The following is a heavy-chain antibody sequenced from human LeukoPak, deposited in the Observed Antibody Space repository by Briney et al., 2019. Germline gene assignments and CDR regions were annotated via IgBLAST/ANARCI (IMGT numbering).Heavy chain of an antibody. CDR1: GGSFSGYY. V-gene: IGHV4-34*01. CDR3: ARFPYSSGWYLVDY. J-gene: IGHJ4*02. D-gene: IGHD6-19*01. Sequence: PSETQSLTCAVYGGSFSGYYWSWIRQPPGKGLEWIGEINHSGSTNYNPSLKSRVTISVDTSKNQFSLKLSSGTAADTAVYYCARFPYSSGWYLVDYWGQGTLVTVSS. CDR2: INHSGST.